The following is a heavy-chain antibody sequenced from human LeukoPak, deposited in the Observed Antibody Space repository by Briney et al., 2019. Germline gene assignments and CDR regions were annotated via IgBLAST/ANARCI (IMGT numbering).Heavy chain of an antibody. CDR3: AKALSLVVVPAATYHYYYYGMDV. J-gene: IGHJ6*02. V-gene: IGHV3-48*01. CDR1: GFTFSSYS. Sequence: GGSLRLSCAASGFTFSSYSMNWVRQAPGKGLEWVSYISSSSSTIYYADSVKGRFTISRDNAKNSLYLQMNSLRAEDTAVYYCAKALSLVVVPAATYHYYYYGMDVWGQGTTVTVSS. D-gene: IGHD2-2*01. CDR2: ISSSSSTI.